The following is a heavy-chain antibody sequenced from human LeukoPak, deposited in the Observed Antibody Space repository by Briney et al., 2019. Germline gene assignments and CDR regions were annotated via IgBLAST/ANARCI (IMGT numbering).Heavy chain of an antibody. CDR1: GYTFTSYG. Sequence: ASVKVSCKASGYTFTSYGISWVRQAPGQGLEWMGWISAYNGNTNYAQKLQGRVTMTTDTSTSTAYMELRSLRSGDTAVYYCGTYYYGSGSYGPVDYWGQGTLVTVSS. D-gene: IGHD3-10*01. CDR2: ISAYNGNT. V-gene: IGHV1-18*01. J-gene: IGHJ4*02. CDR3: GTYYYGSGSYGPVDY.